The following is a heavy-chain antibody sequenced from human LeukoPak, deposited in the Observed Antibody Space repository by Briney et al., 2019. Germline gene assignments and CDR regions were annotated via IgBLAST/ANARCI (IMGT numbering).Heavy chain of an antibody. CDR1: GGSFSGYY. CDR2: INHRGST. V-gene: IGHV4-34*01. D-gene: IGHD5-18*01. Sequence: PSETLSLTCAVYGGSFSGYYWSWIRQPPGKGLEWIGEINHRGSTNYNPSLKSRVTISVDTSKNQFSLKLSSVTAADTAVYYCARGRARSGYSRSYYYYYYMDVWGKGTTVTVSS. J-gene: IGHJ6*03. CDR3: ARGRARSGYSRSYYYYYYMDV.